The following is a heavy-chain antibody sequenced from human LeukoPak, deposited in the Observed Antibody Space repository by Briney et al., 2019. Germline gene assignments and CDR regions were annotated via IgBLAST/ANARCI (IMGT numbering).Heavy chain of an antibody. D-gene: IGHD6-19*01. CDR3: ARSLASSGWYFGLYYYMDV. Sequence: SQTLSLTCAISGDSVSSNSAAWNWIRQSPSRGLEWLGRTYYRSKWYNDYAVSVKSRITINPDTSKNQFSLQLNSVTPEDTAVYYCARSLASSGWYFGLYYYMDVWGKGTTVTVSS. CDR2: TYYRSKWYN. V-gene: IGHV6-1*01. J-gene: IGHJ6*03. CDR1: GDSVSSNSAA.